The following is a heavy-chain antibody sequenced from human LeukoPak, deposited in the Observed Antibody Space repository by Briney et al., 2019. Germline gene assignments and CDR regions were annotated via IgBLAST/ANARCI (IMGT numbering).Heavy chain of an antibody. CDR3: ARDLLDDSSGYYPGAFDI. CDR2: IYYSGST. V-gene: IGHV4-31*03. J-gene: IGHJ3*02. CDR1: VGSISSGGYY. Sequence: SETLSLTCTVSVGSISSGGYYGSWVRQHPGEGLEWIEYIYYSGSTYYNPALKSRVTISVDTSKNQFSLKLSSVTAADTAVYYCARDLLDDSSGYYPGAFDIWGQGTMVTVSS. D-gene: IGHD3-22*01.